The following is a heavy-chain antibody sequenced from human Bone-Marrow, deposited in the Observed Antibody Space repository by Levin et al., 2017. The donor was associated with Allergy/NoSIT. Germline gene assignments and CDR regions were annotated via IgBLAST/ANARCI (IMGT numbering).Heavy chain of an antibody. CDR3: ARGYCSTSNCYPNDAFDI. CDR2: IADSGGST. D-gene: IGHD2-2*01. CDR1: GFTFSSSA. V-gene: IGHV3-23*01. J-gene: IGHJ3*02. Sequence: SGGSLRLSCAASGFTFSSSAMSWVRQAPGKGLEWVSTIADSGGSTYYADSVKGRFTISRDNSKNTLYLQMNSLRVEDTALYYCARGYCSTSNCYPNDAFDIWGQGTMVTVSS.